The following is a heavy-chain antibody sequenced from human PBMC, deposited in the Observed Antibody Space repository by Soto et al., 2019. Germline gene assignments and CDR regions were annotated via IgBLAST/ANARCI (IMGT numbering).Heavy chain of an antibody. Sequence: QVQLVQSGAEVKKPGSSVKVSCKASGGTFSSYAISWVRQAPGQGLEWMGGIIPIFGTANYAQKFQGRVTITADESTSTAYMELSSLRSEDMAVYYCARGTQYDRSGYYYVEYFQHWARAPWSPSPQ. V-gene: IGHV1-69*12. CDR2: IIPIFGTA. J-gene: IGHJ1*01. CDR1: GGTFSSYA. D-gene: IGHD3-22*01. CDR3: ARGTQYDRSGYYYVEYFQH.